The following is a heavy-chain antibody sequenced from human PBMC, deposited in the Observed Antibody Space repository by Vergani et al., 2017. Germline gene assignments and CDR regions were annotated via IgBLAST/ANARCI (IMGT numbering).Heavy chain of an antibody. D-gene: IGHD3-10*01. CDR1: GFTFSSYA. CDR3: ARVVSLLWFGELQPYFDY. CDR2: ISGSGCST. Sequence: EVQLLESGGGLVQPGGSLRLSCAASGFTFSSYAMSWVRQAPGKGLEWVSAISGSGCSTYYADSVKGRFTISRDNAKNTLYLQMNSLRAEDTAVYYCARVVSLLWFGELQPYFDYWGQGTLVTVSS. V-gene: IGHV3-23*01. J-gene: IGHJ4*02.